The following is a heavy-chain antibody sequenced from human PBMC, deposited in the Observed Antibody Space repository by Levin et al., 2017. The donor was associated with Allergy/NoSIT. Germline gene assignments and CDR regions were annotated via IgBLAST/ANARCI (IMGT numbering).Heavy chain of an antibody. CDR1: GFTFSVHW. CDR2: IKEDGSET. CDR3: VRGGGSFNS. J-gene: IGHJ5*02. Sequence: GGSLRLSCAASGFTFSVHWMTWVRQAPGKGLEWVAGIKEDGSETNYVDSVKGRFTISRDNAKNSLSLQMNSLRAEDTAVYYCVRGGGSFNSWGQGTLVTVSS. D-gene: IGHD3-16*01. V-gene: IGHV3-7*04.